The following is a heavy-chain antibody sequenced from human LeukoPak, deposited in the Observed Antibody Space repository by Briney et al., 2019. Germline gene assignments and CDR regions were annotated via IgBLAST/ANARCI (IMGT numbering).Heavy chain of an antibody. CDR1: GFTFSSYA. CDR2: ISYDGSNK. V-gene: IGHV3-30-3*01. Sequence: GGSLRLSCAASGFTFSSYAMHWVRQAPGKGLEWVAVISYDGSNKYYADSVKGRFTISRDNSRNTLYLQMNSLRAEDTAVYYRSSEYGMDVWGQGTTVTVSS. J-gene: IGHJ6*02. CDR3: SSEYGMDV.